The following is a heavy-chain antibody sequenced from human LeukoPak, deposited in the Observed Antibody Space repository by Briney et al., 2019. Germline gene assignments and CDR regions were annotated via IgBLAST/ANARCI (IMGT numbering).Heavy chain of an antibody. CDR2: IRYDASNK. J-gene: IGHJ4*02. V-gene: IGHV3-30*02. CDR3: ARQGSWDYCSGDKCLGSDY. Sequence: TGGSLRLSCAASGFTFSTYGMHWVRQAPGKGLEWVAYIRYDASNKYYADSVKGRFTISRDNSKNTLNLQINSLRAEDTAVYYCARQGSWDYCSGDKCLGSDYLGQGTLVTVSS. D-gene: IGHD2-15*01. CDR1: GFTFSTYG.